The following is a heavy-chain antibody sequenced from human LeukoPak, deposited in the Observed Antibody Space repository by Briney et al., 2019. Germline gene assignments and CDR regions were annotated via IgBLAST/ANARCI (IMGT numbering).Heavy chain of an antibody. CDR3: ARVLSGEAVAAPDY. Sequence: PGGSLRLSCAASGFTFSSYSMNWVRQAPGKGLEWVSYISSSSSYIYYADSVKGRFTISRDNAKNSLYLQMNSLRAEDTAVYYCARVLSGEAVAAPDYWGQGTLVTVSS. CDR1: GFTFSSYS. CDR2: ISSSSSYI. V-gene: IGHV3-21*05. J-gene: IGHJ4*02. D-gene: IGHD6-19*01.